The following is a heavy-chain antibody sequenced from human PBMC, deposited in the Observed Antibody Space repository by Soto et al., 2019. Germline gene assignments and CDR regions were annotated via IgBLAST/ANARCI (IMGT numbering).Heavy chain of an antibody. J-gene: IGHJ4*02. V-gene: IGHV4-31*03. D-gene: IGHD2-2*01. CDR3: ARAQGTGVPAFDY. CDR2: IYYSGST. CDR1: GGSISSGGYY. Sequence: SETLSLTCTVSGGSISSGGYYWSWIRQHPGKGLEWIGYIYYSGSTYYNPSLKSRVTISVDTSKNQFSLKLSSVTAADTAVYYCARAQGTGVPAFDYWGQGTLVTVSS.